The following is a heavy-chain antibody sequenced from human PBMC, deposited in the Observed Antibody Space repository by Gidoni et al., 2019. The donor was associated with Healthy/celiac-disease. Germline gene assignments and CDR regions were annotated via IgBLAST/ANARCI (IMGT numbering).Heavy chain of an antibody. D-gene: IGHD4-17*01. CDR2: INHSGST. Sequence: QVQLQQWGAGLLKPSEPLSLTCSVYGGSFSGYYWSWIRQPPGKGLEWSGEINHSGSTKYNPSIKSRVTISVDKSKNQVSLKLSSVTAADTAVYYCARGSDGDYPIDDWGQGTLVTVSS. CDR1: GGSFSGYY. J-gene: IGHJ4*02. CDR3: ARGSDGDYPIDD. V-gene: IGHV4-34*01.